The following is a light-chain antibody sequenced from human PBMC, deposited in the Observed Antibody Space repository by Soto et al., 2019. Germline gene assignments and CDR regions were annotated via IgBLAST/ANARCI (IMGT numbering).Light chain of an antibody. CDR2: DAS. CDR1: QSIGRW. J-gene: IGKJ1*01. CDR3: QQYHIYSGT. V-gene: IGKV1-5*01. Sequence: DIQMTQSPSTLSASVGDRVTITCRASQSIGRWLAWFQQRPGKAPKLLMYDASSLESGVPSRFSGSGSGTEFTLTINSLQPDDFATYYCQQYHIYSGTFGQGTKVDI.